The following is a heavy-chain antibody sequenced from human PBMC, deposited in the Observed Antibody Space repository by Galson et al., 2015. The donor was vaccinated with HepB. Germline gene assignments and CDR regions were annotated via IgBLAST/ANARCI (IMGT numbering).Heavy chain of an antibody. CDR2: FDPKDGKT. Sequence: SVKVSCKVSGYSLTELSMHWVRQAPGKGLEWMGNFDPKDGKTIYAQNFQGRITMTEETSTDTAYMELNILRSEDTAVYYCTTRIPPAILGELPPPPYQFDYWGQGSLVTVS. CDR1: GYSLTELS. CDR3: TTRIPPAILGELPPPPYQFDY. J-gene: IGHJ4*02. D-gene: IGHD3-16*01. V-gene: IGHV1-24*01.